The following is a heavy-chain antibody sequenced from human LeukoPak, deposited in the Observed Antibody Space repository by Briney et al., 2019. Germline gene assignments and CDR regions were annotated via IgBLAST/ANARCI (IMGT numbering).Heavy chain of an antibody. Sequence: GGSLRLSCAASGFTFSTYNMNWVRQATGKGLEWVSYISSSSSTIYYADSVKGRFTISRDNAKNSLYLQMNSLRAEDTAVYYCARDPSGYYYYYYYMDVWGKGTTVTVSS. D-gene: IGHD3-3*01. CDR2: ISSSSSTI. CDR3: ARDPSGYYYYYYYMDV. J-gene: IGHJ6*03. CDR1: GFTFSTYN. V-gene: IGHV3-48*01.